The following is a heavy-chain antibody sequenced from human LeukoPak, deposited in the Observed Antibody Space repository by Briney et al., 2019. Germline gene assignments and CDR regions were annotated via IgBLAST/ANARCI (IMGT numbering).Heavy chain of an antibody. CDR1: RFTFSRYW. CDR3: ARDGNYYDSSGPADY. Sequence: GGSLRPSCAASRFTFSRYWMHWVRQAPEKGLVWVSRINSDGISTSYADSVKGRFTISRDNAKNTLYLQMNSLRAEDTAVYYCARDGNYYDSSGPADYWGQGTLVTVSS. J-gene: IGHJ4*02. CDR2: INSDGIST. D-gene: IGHD3-22*01. V-gene: IGHV3-74*01.